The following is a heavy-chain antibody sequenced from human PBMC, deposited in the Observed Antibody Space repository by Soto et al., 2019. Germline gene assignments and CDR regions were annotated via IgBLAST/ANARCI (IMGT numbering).Heavy chain of an antibody. CDR3: ARNTGPAAAGIDYYGMDV. Sequence: SETRSLTCTVSGGSITSYYWSWIRQPPGKGLEWIGYIYYSGSTNYNPSLKSRATISVDTSKNQFSLKLSSATAADTPVYYCARNTGPAAAGIDYYGMDVWGQGTTVTVSS. CDR1: GGSITSYY. V-gene: IGHV4-59*01. J-gene: IGHJ6*02. CDR2: IYYSGST. D-gene: IGHD6-13*01.